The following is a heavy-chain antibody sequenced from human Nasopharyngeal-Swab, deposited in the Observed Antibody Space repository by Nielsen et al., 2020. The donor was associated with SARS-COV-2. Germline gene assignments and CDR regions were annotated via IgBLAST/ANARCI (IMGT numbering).Heavy chain of an antibody. CDR2: IYFSGNA. Sequence: RQAPGKGLEWLGYIYFSGNAYYNPSLKSRDTMSVDTSKMQFSLKLESVTAADTAVYYCARGVMGVERHHNIMTGYFFDPWGQGTLVTVSS. V-gene: IGHV4-30-4*01. J-gene: IGHJ5*02. CDR3: ARGVMGVERHHNIMTGYFFDP. D-gene: IGHD3-9*01.